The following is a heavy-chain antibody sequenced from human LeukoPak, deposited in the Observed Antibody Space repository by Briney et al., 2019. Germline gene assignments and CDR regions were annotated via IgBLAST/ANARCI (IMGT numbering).Heavy chain of an antibody. J-gene: IGHJ4*02. CDR1: GGSISISNYY. Sequence: SETLSLTCTVSGGSISISNYYWGWIRQPPGRGLEWIGSISYSGTYYNPSLKSRLTISVDTSKNRFSLNLRSVTAADTAVYYCARRTSNPVGAIDYWGQGTLVTVSS. V-gene: IGHV4-39*01. CDR2: ISYSGT. CDR3: ARRTSNPVGAIDY. D-gene: IGHD1-26*01.